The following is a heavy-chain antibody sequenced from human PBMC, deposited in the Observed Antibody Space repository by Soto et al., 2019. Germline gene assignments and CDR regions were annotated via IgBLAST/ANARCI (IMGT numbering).Heavy chain of an antibody. J-gene: IGHJ6*02. CDR3: ARKLHYDFWSGTEPDYYYYGMDV. V-gene: IGHV1-69*13. CDR1: GGTFSSYA. CDR2: IIPIFGTA. Sequence: SVKVSCKASGGTFSSYAISWVRQAPGQGLEWMGGIIPIFGTANYAQKFQGRVTITADESTSTAYMELSSLRSEDTAVYYCARKLHYDFWSGTEPDYYYYGMDVWGQGTTVTVSS. D-gene: IGHD3-3*01.